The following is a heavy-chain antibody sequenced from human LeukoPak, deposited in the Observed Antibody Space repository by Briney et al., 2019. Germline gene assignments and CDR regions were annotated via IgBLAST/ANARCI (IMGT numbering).Heavy chain of an antibody. CDR3: ARHLHSTVTTDGYFDY. Sequence: GESLKISCKGSGSSFISYWIGWVRQLPGKGLEWMGIIYPGDSDTRYSPSFQGQVTISADKSISTAYLQWSSLRASDTALYYCARHLHSTVTTDGYFDYWGQGTLVTVSS. V-gene: IGHV5-51*01. J-gene: IGHJ4*02. CDR1: GSSFISYW. CDR2: IYPGDSDT. D-gene: IGHD4-17*01.